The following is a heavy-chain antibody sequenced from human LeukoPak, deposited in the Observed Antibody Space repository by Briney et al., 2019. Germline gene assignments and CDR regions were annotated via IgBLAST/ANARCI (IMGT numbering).Heavy chain of an antibody. CDR2: IRYDGSNK. Sequence: PGGSLRLSCAASGFTFSSYGMHWVRQAPGKGLEWVAFIRYDGSNKYYADSVKGRFTISRDNSKNTLYLQMNSLRAEDTAVYYCAKDGKSEWELPEYFDYWGQGTLVTVSS. D-gene: IGHD1-26*01. CDR1: GFTFSSYG. J-gene: IGHJ4*02. CDR3: AKDGKSEWELPEYFDY. V-gene: IGHV3-30*02.